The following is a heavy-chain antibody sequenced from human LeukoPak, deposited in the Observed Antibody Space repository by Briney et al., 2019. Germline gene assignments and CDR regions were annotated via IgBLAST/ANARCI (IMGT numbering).Heavy chain of an antibody. Sequence: GGSLRLSCAASGFTVNNNYLNWVRQAPGKGLEWVSVIYSGAGTSYADSVKGRFIISRDNSKNTMYLQMNSLRVEDTAMYYCARDPDGDGWFDPWGQGTLVIVSS. CDR2: IYSGAGT. CDR1: GFTVNNNY. J-gene: IGHJ5*02. V-gene: IGHV3-66*01. CDR3: ARDPDGDGWFDP.